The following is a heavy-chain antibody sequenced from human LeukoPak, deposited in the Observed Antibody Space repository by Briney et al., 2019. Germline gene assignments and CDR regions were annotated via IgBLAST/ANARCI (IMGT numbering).Heavy chain of an antibody. V-gene: IGHV4-34*01. CDR3: ARWGLRAPFEI. Sequence: SETLSLTCAVYGGSFSDYYWSWIRQPPGKGLEWIGEINHSGSTNYNPSLKSRVTISVDTSKNQFSLKLSSVTAADTAVYSCARWGLRAPFEIWGQGTMVTVSS. CDR1: GGSFSDYY. D-gene: IGHD4-17*01. J-gene: IGHJ3*02. CDR2: INHSGST.